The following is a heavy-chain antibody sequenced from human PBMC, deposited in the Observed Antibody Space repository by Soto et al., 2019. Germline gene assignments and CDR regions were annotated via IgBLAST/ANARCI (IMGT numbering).Heavy chain of an antibody. J-gene: IGHJ4*02. Sequence: SETLSLTCAVYGGSFSGYYWSWIRQPPGKGLEWIGEINHSGSTNYNPSLKSRVTISVDTSKNQFSLKLSSVTAADTAVYYCARDGSSSFDYWGQGTLVTVSS. CDR1: GGSFSGYY. CDR2: INHSGST. V-gene: IGHV4-34*01. CDR3: ARDGSSSFDY. D-gene: IGHD6-6*01.